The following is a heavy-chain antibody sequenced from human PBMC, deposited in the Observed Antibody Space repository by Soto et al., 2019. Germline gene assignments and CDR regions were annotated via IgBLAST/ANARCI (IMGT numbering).Heavy chain of an antibody. D-gene: IGHD5-18*01. J-gene: IGHJ5*02. CDR2: IYYTGST. V-gene: IGHV4-31*03. CDR3: VKDSGYNYGYFRWFDP. Sequence: SETLSLTCSVSGGPINSGDSYWNWIRQNPGKGLEWIGFIYYTGSTYCNPSLRSRCSMSLDTSENQFSLKLSSVTAADTAVYYCVKDSGYNYGYFRWFDPWGQGTLVTVSS. CDR1: GGPINSGDSY.